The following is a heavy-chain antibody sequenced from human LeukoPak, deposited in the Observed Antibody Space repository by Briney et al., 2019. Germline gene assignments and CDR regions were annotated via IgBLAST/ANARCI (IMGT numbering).Heavy chain of an antibody. Sequence: SETLSLTCAVSGGSISSSNWWSWVRQPPGKGLEWIGEIYHSGSTNYNPSLKSRVTISVDKSKNQFSLKLSSVTAADTAVYYCALEVYYSDNSAFDYWGQGTLVTVSS. D-gene: IGHD4-11*01. CDR3: ALEVYYSDNSAFDY. CDR2: IYHSGST. CDR1: GGSISSSNW. V-gene: IGHV4-4*02. J-gene: IGHJ4*01.